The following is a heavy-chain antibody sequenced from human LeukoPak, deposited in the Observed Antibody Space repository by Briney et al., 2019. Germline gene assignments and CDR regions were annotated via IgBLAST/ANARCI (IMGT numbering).Heavy chain of an antibody. D-gene: IGHD5-12*01. CDR3: ATGGAYADAFDI. Sequence: ASVKVSCKASGGAFNTFAIHWVRQAPGQGLEWMGRIIPIPRQSNSAQKFQGTVSITADAFTNTAYMELSSLRSEDSAVYYCATGGAYADAFDIWGQGTLVTVSS. CDR2: IIPIPRQS. CDR1: GGAFNTFA. V-gene: IGHV1-69*11. J-gene: IGHJ3*02.